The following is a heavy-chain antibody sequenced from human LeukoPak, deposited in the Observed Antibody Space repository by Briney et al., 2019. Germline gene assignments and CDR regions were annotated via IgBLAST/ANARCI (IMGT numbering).Heavy chain of an antibody. CDR2: INHSGST. CDR3: ARGSNWFDP. Sequence: SETLSLTCAVYGGSFSGYYWSWIRQPPGKGLEWIGEINHSGSTNYNPSLKSRVTISVDTSKNQFSLKLSSVTAADTAVYFCARGSNWFDPWGQGTLVTVSS. V-gene: IGHV4-34*01. J-gene: IGHJ5*02. CDR1: GGSFSGYY.